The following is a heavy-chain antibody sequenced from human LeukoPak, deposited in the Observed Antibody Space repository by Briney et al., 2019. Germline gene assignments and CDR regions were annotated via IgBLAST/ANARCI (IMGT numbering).Heavy chain of an antibody. CDR1: GFTFSSYS. CDR3: ARDRRYSYGHRYFDY. V-gene: IGHV3-48*04. Sequence: GGSLRLSCAASGFTFSSYSMNWVRQAPGKGLEWVSYISSSGSTIYYADSVKGRFTISRDNAKNSLYLQMNSLRAEDTAVYYCARDRRYSYGHRYFDYWGQGTLVTVSS. J-gene: IGHJ4*02. D-gene: IGHD5-18*01. CDR2: ISSSGSTI.